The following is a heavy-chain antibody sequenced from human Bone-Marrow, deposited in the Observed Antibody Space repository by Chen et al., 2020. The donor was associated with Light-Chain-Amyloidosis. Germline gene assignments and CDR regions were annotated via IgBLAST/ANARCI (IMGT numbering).Heavy chain of an antibody. CDR3: ARRGDGYNFDY. V-gene: IGHV4-59*08. Sequence: QVQLQESGPGLVKPSETLSLTCPVPGGSISIYYWSWIRQPPGKGLEWIGYIYSSGNSNYNPSLRSRVTISIDTSKNQFSLKLSSVTAADTAVCYCARRGDGYNFDYWGQGTLVTVSS. CDR1: GGSISIYY. J-gene: IGHJ4*02. D-gene: IGHD5-12*01. CDR2: IYSSGNS.